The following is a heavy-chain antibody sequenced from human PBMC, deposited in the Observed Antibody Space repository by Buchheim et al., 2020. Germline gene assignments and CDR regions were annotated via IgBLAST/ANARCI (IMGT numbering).Heavy chain of an antibody. V-gene: IGHV1-46*01. J-gene: IGHJ6*03. CDR2: INPSGGST. CDR1: GYTFTSYY. D-gene: IGHD3-9*01. Sequence: QVQLVQSGAEVKKPGASVKVSCKASGYTFTSYYMHWVRQAPGQGLEWMGIINPSGGSTSYAQKFQGRVTMTRDTSTSTVYMELSSLRSEDTAVYYCARENARLYYDILTGYYIESDYYYYYMDVWGKGTT. CDR3: ARENARLYYDILTGYYIESDYYYYYMDV.